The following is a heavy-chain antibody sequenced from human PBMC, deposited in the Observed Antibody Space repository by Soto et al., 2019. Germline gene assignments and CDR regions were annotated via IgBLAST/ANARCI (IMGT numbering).Heavy chain of an antibody. J-gene: IGHJ3*02. Sequence: PSETLSLTCTVSGGSISGSSYYWGWIRQPPGKGLEWIGSIYYSGSTYYNPSLKSRVTISVDTSKNQFSLKLSSVTAADTAVYYXARPQVGGGYKSQAFDIWGQGTMVTVSS. CDR2: IYYSGST. CDR3: ARPQVGGGYKSQAFDI. D-gene: IGHD5-12*01. CDR1: GGSISGSSYY. V-gene: IGHV4-39*01.